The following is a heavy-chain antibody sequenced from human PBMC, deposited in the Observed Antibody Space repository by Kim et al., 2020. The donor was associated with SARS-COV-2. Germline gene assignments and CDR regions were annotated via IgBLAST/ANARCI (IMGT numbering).Heavy chain of an antibody. D-gene: IGHD3-22*01. CDR3: ARAATYYYDSSGYYLFDH. Sequence: SETLSLTCTVSGGSISSYYWSWIRQPPGKGLEWIGYIYYSGSTNYNPSLKSRVTISVDTSKNQFSLKLSSVTAADTAVYYCARAATYYYDSSGYYLFDHWGQGTLVTVSS. CDR2: IYYSGST. V-gene: IGHV4-59*01. CDR1: GGSISSYY. J-gene: IGHJ4*02.